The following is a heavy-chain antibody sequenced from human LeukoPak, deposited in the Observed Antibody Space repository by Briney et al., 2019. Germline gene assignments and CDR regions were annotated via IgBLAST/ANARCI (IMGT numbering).Heavy chain of an antibody. Sequence: SETLSLTCTVSGSISSYYWSWIRQPPGKGLEWIGYIYTSGTANYNPSLKSRVTISVDTSKNQFSLDLSSVTAADSAVYYCARQKCTSASCLTKNAFDVWGQGTMVTVSS. J-gene: IGHJ3*01. CDR1: GSISSYY. V-gene: IGHV4-4*09. CDR3: ARQKCTSASCLTKNAFDV. CDR2: IYTSGTA. D-gene: IGHD2-2*01.